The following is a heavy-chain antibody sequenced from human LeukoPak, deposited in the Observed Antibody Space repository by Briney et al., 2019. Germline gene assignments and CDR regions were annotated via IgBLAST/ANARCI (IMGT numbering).Heavy chain of an antibody. D-gene: IGHD5-12*01. J-gene: IGHJ6*03. CDR2: IIPIFGTA. CDR1: GGTFISYA. Sequence: AASVKVSCKASGGTFISYAISWVRQAPGQGREWMGGIIPIFGTANYAQKFQGRVTITTDESTSTAYMELSSLRSEDTAVYYCARVATYPPYYYYYYMDVWGKGTTVTVSS. V-gene: IGHV1-69*05. CDR3: ARVATYPPYYYYYYMDV.